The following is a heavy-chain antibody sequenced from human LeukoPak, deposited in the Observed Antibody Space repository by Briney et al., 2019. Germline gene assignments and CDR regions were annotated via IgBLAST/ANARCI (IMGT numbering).Heavy chain of an antibody. J-gene: IGHJ4*02. D-gene: IGHD3-22*01. V-gene: IGHV4-4*02. Sequence: SGTLSLTCAVSGGSISSSNWWSWVRQPPEKGLEWIGEIYHSGSTNYNPSLKSRVTISVDKSKNQFSLKLSSVTAADTAVYYCAKEGELYYYDSSGYYYWGQGTLVTVSS. CDR3: AKEGELYYYDSSGYYY. CDR2: IYHSGST. CDR1: GGSISSSNW.